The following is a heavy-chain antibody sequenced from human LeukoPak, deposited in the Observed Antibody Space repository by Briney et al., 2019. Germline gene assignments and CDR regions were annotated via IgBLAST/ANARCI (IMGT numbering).Heavy chain of an antibody. V-gene: IGHV3-23*01. CDR2: ISGSGGST. CDR1: GFTFSSNA. J-gene: IGHJ5*02. CDR3: AKDRPYISSWYGCSTP. Sequence: GGSLRLSCAASGFTFSSNAMTWVRQAPGKGLEWVSSISGSGGSTFYVDSVKGRFIISRDNSRNTLYLQMHSLRVEDTAVYYCAKDRPYISSWYGCSTPWGQGTLVTVSS. D-gene: IGHD6-13*01.